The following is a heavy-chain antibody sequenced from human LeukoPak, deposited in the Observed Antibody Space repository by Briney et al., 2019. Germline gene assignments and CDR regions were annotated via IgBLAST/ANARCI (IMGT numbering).Heavy chain of an antibody. CDR1: DGSISGYT. V-gene: IGHV4-4*07. CDR3: ARNYPEWSHLRYFHYSYMDV. Sequence: SETPSLTCTVPDGSISGYTWTWIRQPAGKGLEWIGRIYSSGTTIYNPSLKSRVTMSVDTSKNQFSLNLSSVTAADTAVYYCARNYPEWSHLRYFHYSYMDVWSKGTTVTVSS. D-gene: IGHD3-3*01. J-gene: IGHJ6*03. CDR2: IYSSGTT.